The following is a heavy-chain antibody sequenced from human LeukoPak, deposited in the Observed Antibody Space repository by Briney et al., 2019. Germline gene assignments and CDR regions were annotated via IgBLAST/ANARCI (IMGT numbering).Heavy chain of an antibody. CDR1: GGTFSSYA. D-gene: IGHD7-27*01. J-gene: IGHJ6*01. V-gene: IGHV1-69*13. CDR3: ARDGKLGXNDYXYGXXX. Sequence: ASVKVSCKASGGTFSSYAISWVRQAPGQGLEWMGGIIPIFGTANYAQKFQGRVTITADESTSTAYMELSSLRSEDTAVYYCARDGKLGXNDYXYGXXXXXXXTXXTVSS. CDR2: IIPIFGTA.